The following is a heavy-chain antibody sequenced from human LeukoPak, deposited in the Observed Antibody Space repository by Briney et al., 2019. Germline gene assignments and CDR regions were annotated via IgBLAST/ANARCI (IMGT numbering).Heavy chain of an antibody. V-gene: IGHV3-53*01. CDR3: ATGYSYAPDY. Sequence: GGSLRLSCAASGFTVSSNYMSWVRQAPGKGLEWVSVIYSGGSTYYADSVKGRFTISRDNAKNSLYLQMNSLRAEDTAVYYYATGYSYAPDYWGQGTLVTVSS. CDR1: GFTVSSNY. D-gene: IGHD5-18*01. CDR2: IYSGGST. J-gene: IGHJ4*02.